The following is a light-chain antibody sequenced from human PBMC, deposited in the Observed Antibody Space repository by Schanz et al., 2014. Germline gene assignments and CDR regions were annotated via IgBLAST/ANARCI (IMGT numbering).Light chain of an antibody. CDR2: DST. CDR1: QSVGFY. J-gene: IGKJ4*01. V-gene: IGKV3-11*01. CDR3: QLRNTWPPGRWLA. Sequence: SVFTQSPATLSLSPGERATLSCSVTQSQSVGFYFAWYQQKPGQPPRLLIYDSTTRAPGVPDRFSATESGTDFTLTISSLETEDAATYYCQLRNTWPPGRWLAFGGGT.